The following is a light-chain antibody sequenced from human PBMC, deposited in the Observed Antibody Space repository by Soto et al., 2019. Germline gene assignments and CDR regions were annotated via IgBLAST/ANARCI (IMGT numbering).Light chain of an antibody. CDR3: SSYTVSSTLV. CDR1: SSDVGGYNY. CDR2: DVS. J-gene: IGLJ3*02. Sequence: QSALTQPASVSGSPGQSITISCTGTSSDVGGYNYVSWYQQLPGKAPKLMIYDVSNRPSGVSNRFSGSKSGNTASLTISGLQAEDEADYYCSSYTVSSTLVFGGGTKLTVL. V-gene: IGLV2-14*01.